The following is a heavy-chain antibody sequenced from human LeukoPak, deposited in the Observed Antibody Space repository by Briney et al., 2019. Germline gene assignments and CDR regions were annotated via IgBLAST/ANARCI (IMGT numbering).Heavy chain of an antibody. J-gene: IGHJ4*02. Sequence: GGSLRLSCAASGFTFSGSAMHWVRQASGKGLEWVGRIRSKANSYATAYAASVKGRFTISRDDSKNTAYLQMNSLKTEDTAVYYCTLKDYYDSSGYYYHDYWGQGTLVTVSS. CDR2: IRSKANSYAT. D-gene: IGHD3-22*01. CDR1: GFTFSGSA. CDR3: TLKDYYDSSGYYYHDY. V-gene: IGHV3-73*01.